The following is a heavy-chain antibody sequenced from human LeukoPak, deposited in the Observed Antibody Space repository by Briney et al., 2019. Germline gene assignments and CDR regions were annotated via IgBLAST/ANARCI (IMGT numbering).Heavy chain of an antibody. V-gene: IGHV3-48*03. CDR2: ISSSGSTI. J-gene: IGHJ4*02. D-gene: IGHD3-22*01. Sequence: PGGSLRLYCAASGHTFSSYEMNWVRQAPGKGLEWVSYISSSGSTIYYADSVKGRFTISRDNAKNSLYLQMNSLRAEDTAVYYCARDYYDSSGYLDYWGQGTLVTVSS. CDR3: ARDYYDSSGYLDY. CDR1: GHTFSSYE.